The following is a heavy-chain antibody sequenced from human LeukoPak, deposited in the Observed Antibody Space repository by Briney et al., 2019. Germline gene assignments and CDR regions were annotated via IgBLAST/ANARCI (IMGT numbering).Heavy chain of an antibody. CDR2: IYHTGTT. CDR3: AREEKGTSDY. V-gene: IGHV4-38-2*02. CDR1: GYSFSSDYH. Sequence: SETLSLTCAVSGYSFSSDYHWAWIRQPPGKGLEWIGSIYHTGTTYYNPSLKGRVTMSIDTSKNQFSLTLRSMTAADTAVYFCAREEKGTSDYWGQGTLVTVSS. J-gene: IGHJ4*02.